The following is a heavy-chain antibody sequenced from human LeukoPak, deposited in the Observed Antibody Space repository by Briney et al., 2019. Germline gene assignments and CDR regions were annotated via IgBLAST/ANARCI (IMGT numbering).Heavy chain of an antibody. D-gene: IGHD2-21*02. CDR3: AREPSPIILVVTANGMDV. Sequence: ASVKVSCKASGYTFTSYYMHWVRLAPGQGLEWMGIINPSGGSTSYAQKFQGRVTMTRDTSTSTVYMELSSLRSEDTAVYYCAREPSPIILVVTANGMDVWGQGTTVTVSS. J-gene: IGHJ6*02. CDR1: GYTFTSYY. V-gene: IGHV1-46*01. CDR2: INPSGGST.